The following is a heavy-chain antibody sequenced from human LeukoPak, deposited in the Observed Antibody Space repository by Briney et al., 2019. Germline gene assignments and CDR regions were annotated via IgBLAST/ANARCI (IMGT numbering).Heavy chain of an antibody. CDR3: ARTHYYDSSGQGDYFDY. Sequence: PSETLSLTCAVSGGSISSSNWWSWVRQPPGKGLEWIGEIYHSGSTNYNPSLKSRVTISVDKSKNQFSLKLSSVTAADTAVYYCARTHYYDSSGQGDYFDYWGQGTLVTVSS. V-gene: IGHV4-4*02. J-gene: IGHJ4*02. CDR1: GGSISSSNW. CDR2: IYHSGST. D-gene: IGHD3-22*01.